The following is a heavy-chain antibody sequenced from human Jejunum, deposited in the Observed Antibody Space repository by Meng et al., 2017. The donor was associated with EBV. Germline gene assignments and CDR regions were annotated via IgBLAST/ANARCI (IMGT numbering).Heavy chain of an antibody. J-gene: IGHJ4*02. CDR3: TKDVGVVLFDY. V-gene: IGHV3-23*01. D-gene: IGHD2-8*01. CDR2: ISNSGGNT. Sequence: EVQLLESGGGLVPPGGSLRLSCVASGFTFSDYAMSWVRQAPRKGLEWVSTISNSGGNTHYADSVKGRFTISRDNSKNTLYLQMNSLRAEDTAVYYCTKDVGVVLFDYWGQGTLVTVSS. CDR1: GFTFSDYA.